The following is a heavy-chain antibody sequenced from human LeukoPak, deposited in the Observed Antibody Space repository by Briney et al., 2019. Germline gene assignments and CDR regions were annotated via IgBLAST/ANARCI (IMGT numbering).Heavy chain of an antibody. V-gene: IGHV1-69*05. D-gene: IGHD3-3*01. J-gene: IGHJ6*03. Sequence: GASVKVSCKASGGTFSSYAISWVRQAPGQGLEWMGGIIPIFGTANYAQKFQGRVTITTDESTSTAYMELSSLRSEDTAVYYCASGKVGAVIRSKTKADHSPGYYYYMDVWGKGTTVTVSS. CDR1: GGTFSSYA. CDR3: ASGKVGAVIRSKTKADHSPGYYYYMDV. CDR2: IIPIFGTA.